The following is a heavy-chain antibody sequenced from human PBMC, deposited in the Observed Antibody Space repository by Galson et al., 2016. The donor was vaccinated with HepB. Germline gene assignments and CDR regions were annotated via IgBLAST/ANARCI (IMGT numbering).Heavy chain of an antibody. CDR3: AKDFGPPMSTMEHYYGMDV. V-gene: IGHV3-43*01. CDR2: ISWDGDRT. J-gene: IGHJ6*02. Sequence: SLRLSCAASGFTFHDYTMHWVRQAPGKGLEWVSLISWDGDRTYYADSMKGRFTISRDNSKNSLYLQMDILTTEDTALYYCAKDFGPPMSTMEHYYGMDVWGQGTTVTVSS. CDR1: GFTFHDYT. D-gene: IGHD3-10*02.